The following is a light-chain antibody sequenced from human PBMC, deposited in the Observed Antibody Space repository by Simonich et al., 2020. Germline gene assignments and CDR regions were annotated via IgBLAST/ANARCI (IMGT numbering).Light chain of an antibody. CDR3: VLYMGSGIWV. J-gene: IGLJ3*02. CDR1: SGSVSTSYY. V-gene: IGLV8-61*01. CDR2: STN. Sequence: QTVVTQEPSFYVSPGGTVTPTCGLSSGSVSTSYYPSWYQQTPGQAPRTIIYSTNMRSSGVPDRFPGSILGNKAALTITGAQADDESDYYCVLYMGSGIWVFGGGTKLTVL.